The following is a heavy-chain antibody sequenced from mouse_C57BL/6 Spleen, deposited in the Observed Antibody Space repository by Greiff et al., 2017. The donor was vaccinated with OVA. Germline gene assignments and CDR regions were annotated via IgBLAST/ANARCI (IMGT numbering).Heavy chain of an antibody. D-gene: IGHD2-3*01. V-gene: IGHV5-9-1*02. CDR3: TREEDYDGYYRFAY. CDR2: ISSGGDYI. CDR1: GFTFSSYA. J-gene: IGHJ3*01. Sequence: EVKLVESGAGLVKPGGSLKLSCAASGFTFSSYAMSWVRQTPEKRLEWVAYISSGGDYIYYADTVKGRFTISRDNARNTLYLQMSSLKSEDTAMYYCTREEDYDGYYRFAYWGQGTLVTVSA.